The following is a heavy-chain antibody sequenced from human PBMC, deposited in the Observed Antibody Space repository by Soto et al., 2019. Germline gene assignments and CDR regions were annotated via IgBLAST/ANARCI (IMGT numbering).Heavy chain of an antibody. CDR3: AREVDGYNFFDY. Sequence: PSETLSLTCTVSGGSISSSYWSWIRQPPGKGLEWFGYINYSGNTDYNPSPKSRVTFSVDTSKNQFSLRLSSVTAADTAVYYCAREVDGYNFFDYWGQGALVTVSS. CDR2: INYSGNT. D-gene: IGHD5-12*01. CDR1: GGSISSSY. J-gene: IGHJ4*02. V-gene: IGHV4-59*01.